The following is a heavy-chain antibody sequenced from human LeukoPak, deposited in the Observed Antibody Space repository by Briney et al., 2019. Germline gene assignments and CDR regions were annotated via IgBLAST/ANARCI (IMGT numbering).Heavy chain of an antibody. V-gene: IGHV3-48*04. J-gene: IGHJ4*02. CDR1: GFIFSNYG. Sequence: PGGSLRLSCAASGFIFSNYGMNWVRQAPGKGLEWISYISGSSSLIHQADSVKGRFTISRDNAKNSLYLQMNSLRAEDTAVYYCARATGYSSSWPRYFDYWGQGTLVTVSS. D-gene: IGHD6-13*01. CDR3: ARATGYSSSWPRYFDY. CDR2: ISGSSSLI.